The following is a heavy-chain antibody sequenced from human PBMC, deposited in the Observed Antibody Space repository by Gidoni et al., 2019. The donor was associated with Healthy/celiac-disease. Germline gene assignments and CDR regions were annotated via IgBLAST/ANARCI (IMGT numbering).Heavy chain of an antibody. J-gene: IGHJ5*02. CDR1: GGSFRGYY. Sequence: QVQLQQCGAGLLKPSETLSLTCAVSGGSFRGYYWSWIRQPPGKGLEWIGEINHSGSTNYNPSLKSRVTISVDTSKNQFSLKLSSVTAADTAVYYCARGLVVVPAASGWFDPWGQGTLVTVSS. D-gene: IGHD2-2*01. V-gene: IGHV4-34*01. CDR2: INHSGST. CDR3: ARGLVVVPAASGWFDP.